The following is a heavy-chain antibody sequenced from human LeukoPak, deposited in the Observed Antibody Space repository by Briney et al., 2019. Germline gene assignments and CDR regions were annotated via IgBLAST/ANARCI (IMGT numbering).Heavy chain of an antibody. CDR2: INHSGST. CDR3: AGRLLFWGPDY. Sequence: RTSETLSLTCAVYGGSFSGYYWSWIRQPPGKGLEWIGEINHSGSTNYNPSLKSRVTISVDTSKNQFSLKLSSVTAADTAVYYCAGRLLFWGPDYWARGPWSPSPQ. V-gene: IGHV4-34*01. J-gene: IGHJ4*02. D-gene: IGHD2-21*01. CDR1: GGSFSGYY.